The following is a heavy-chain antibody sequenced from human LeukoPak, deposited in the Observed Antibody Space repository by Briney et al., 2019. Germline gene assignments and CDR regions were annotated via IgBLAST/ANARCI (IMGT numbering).Heavy chain of an antibody. D-gene: IGHD2-21*01. Sequence: SGTLSLTCMVSGGSISSYYWSWLRPPRGRGRDGIGYIYYTGSTNYNPSLKSRVNISVDTYKKQSALKLSSVTAADTAVYYCARDGEHQFDYWGQGTLVTVSS. CDR3: ARDGEHQFDY. J-gene: IGHJ4*02. CDR1: GGSISSYY. CDR2: IYYTGST. V-gene: IGHV4-59*01.